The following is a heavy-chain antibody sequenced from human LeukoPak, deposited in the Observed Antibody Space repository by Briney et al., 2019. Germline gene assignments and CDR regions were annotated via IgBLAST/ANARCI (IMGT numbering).Heavy chain of an antibody. J-gene: IGHJ3*02. CDR1: VFTFSSYA. D-gene: IGHD5-24*01. Sequence: GGSLRLSCAASVFTFSSYAMHWVRQAPGKGLEWVAVISYDGSNKYYADSVKGRFTISRDNSKNKLYLQMNSLRAEDTAVYYCARERLLQLVDAFDNWGQGTMVTVSS. CDR3: ARERLLQLVDAFDN. V-gene: IGHV3-30-3*01. CDR2: ISYDGSNK.